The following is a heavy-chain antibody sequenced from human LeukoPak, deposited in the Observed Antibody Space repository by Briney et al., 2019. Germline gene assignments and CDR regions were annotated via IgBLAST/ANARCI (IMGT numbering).Heavy chain of an antibody. CDR1: GFTFSNFA. D-gene: IGHD6-19*01. Sequence: SGGSLRLSCAASGFTFSNFAMNWVRQAPGKGLEWVSTLSGSGGSTYYADSVKGRFTISRDNSKNTLYLQMNSLRAEDTAVYYCAKMVHTEQWLVPFDYWGQGTLVTVSS. CDR3: AKMVHTEQWLVPFDY. J-gene: IGHJ4*02. CDR2: LSGSGGST. V-gene: IGHV3-23*01.